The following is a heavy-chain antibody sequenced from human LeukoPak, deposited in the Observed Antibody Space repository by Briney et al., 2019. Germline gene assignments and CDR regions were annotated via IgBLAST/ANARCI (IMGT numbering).Heavy chain of an antibody. Sequence: PSETLSLTCTVSGGSISSSSYYWGWIRQPPGKGLEWIGSIYYSGSTYYNPSLKSRAIISVDTSKNQFSLKLSSVTAADTAVYYCARTYYDFWSGYSHNAFDIWGQGTMVTVSS. J-gene: IGHJ3*02. V-gene: IGHV4-39*01. CDR2: IYYSGST. CDR1: GGSISSSSYY. D-gene: IGHD3-3*01. CDR3: ARTYYDFWSGYSHNAFDI.